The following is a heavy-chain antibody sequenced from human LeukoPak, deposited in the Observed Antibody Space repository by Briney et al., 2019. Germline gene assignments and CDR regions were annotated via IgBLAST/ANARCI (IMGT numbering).Heavy chain of an antibody. CDR1: GGSFSGYY. Sequence: SETLSLTCAVYGGSFSGYYWSWIRQLPGKGLEWIGEINHSGSTNYNPSLKSRVTISVDTSKNQFSLKLSSVTAADTAVYYCAKKGYYDFWSGYYTEWFDPWGQGTLVTVSS. CDR3: AKKGYYDFWSGYYTEWFDP. D-gene: IGHD3-3*01. J-gene: IGHJ5*02. V-gene: IGHV4-34*01. CDR2: INHSGST.